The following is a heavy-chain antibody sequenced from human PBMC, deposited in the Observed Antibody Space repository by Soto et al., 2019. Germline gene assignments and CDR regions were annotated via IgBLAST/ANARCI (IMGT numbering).Heavy chain of an antibody. CDR1: GGSFSDYY. CDR2: INHSGST. J-gene: IGHJ6*03. CDR3: ARGRAGCTSASCDVAWFRGYYYYYMDV. D-gene: IGHD2-2*01. V-gene: IGHV4-34*01. Sequence: SETLSLTCAVYGGSFSDYYWTWIRQPPGKGLEWIGEINHSGSTDYNPSLKSRVTISVDASKDQFSLNLSSVTAADTAVYFCARGRAGCTSASCDVAWFRGYYYYYMDVWGKGTTVTVSS.